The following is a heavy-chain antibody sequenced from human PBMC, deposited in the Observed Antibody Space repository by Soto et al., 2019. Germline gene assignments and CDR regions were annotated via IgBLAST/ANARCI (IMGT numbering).Heavy chain of an antibody. CDR1: GGTFSSYA. D-gene: IGHD2-2*01. CDR3: ARDSVRVGPHRWFDP. CDR2: IIPIFGTA. J-gene: IGHJ5*02. V-gene: IGHV1-69*01. Sequence: QVQLVQSGAEVKKPGSSVKVSCKASGGTFSSYAISWVRQAPGQGLEWMGGIIPIFGTANYAQKVQGRVTITADASTSKAYMELSSLRSEDTAVYYCARDSVRVGPHRWFDPWGQGTLVTVSS.